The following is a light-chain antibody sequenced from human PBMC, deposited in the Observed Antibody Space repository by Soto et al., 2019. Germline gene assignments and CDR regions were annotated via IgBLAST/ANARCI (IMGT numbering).Light chain of an antibody. Sequence: MVMTQSPATLSVSPGERVTLSCRTSQNVTSNLAWYQLRPGQTPSLLIYGTSTRAPDIPVRFSGSGSGTEFTLTIRTVQSGDSAVYYCQQYDDWGFGPGTKVEIK. CDR1: QNVTSN. J-gene: IGKJ1*01. CDR2: GTS. CDR3: QQYDDWG. V-gene: IGKV3-15*01.